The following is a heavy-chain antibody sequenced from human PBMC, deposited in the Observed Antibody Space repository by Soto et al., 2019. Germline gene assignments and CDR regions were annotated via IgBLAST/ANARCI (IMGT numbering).Heavy chain of an antibody. Sequence: QEQLVQSGAEVKKPGASVKVSYKASGYSFTSFDINWVRQVTGQGLEWMGWMNPNSGHTGYAQKFQGRVTMTRNTSISTAYLELSSLKSEDTAVYYCARAPDYGDLGRWFDPWGQGTLVTVSS. D-gene: IGHD4-17*01. V-gene: IGHV1-8*01. J-gene: IGHJ5*02. CDR2: MNPNSGHT. CDR3: ARAPDYGDLGRWFDP. CDR1: GYSFTSFD.